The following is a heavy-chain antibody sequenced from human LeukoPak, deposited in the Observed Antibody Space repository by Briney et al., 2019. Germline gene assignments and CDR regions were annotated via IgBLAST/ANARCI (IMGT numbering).Heavy chain of an antibody. CDR3: ARGEPPRRYDFWSGYYGLSFVY. V-gene: IGHV4-39*01. CDR1: GGSLSSSKYY. Sequence: SETLSLTCTVSGGSLSSSKYYWGWIRQSPGRGLEWIGSIHYSGNSYYNPSLKSRVTISIDTSKNQFSLKLSSVTAADTAVYYCARGEPPRRYDFWSGYYGLSFVYWGQGTLVTVSA. CDR2: IHYSGNS. D-gene: IGHD3-3*01. J-gene: IGHJ4*02.